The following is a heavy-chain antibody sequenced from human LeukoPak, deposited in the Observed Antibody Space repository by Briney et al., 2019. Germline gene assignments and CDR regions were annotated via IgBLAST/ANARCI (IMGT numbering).Heavy chain of an antibody. J-gene: IGHJ4*02. CDR3: AKDRESSGWYPLFDY. D-gene: IGHD6-19*01. CDR1: GFTFSSYA. CDR2: ISGSGGST. V-gene: IGHV3-23*01. Sequence: GASLRLSCAASGFTFSSYAMSWVRHAPGKGLEWVSAISGSGGSTYYADSVKGRFTISRDNSKNTLYLQMNCLRAEDTAVYYCAKDRESSGWYPLFDYWGQGTLVTVS.